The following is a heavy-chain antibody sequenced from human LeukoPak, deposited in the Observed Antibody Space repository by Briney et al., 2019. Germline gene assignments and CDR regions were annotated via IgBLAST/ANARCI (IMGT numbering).Heavy chain of an antibody. CDR3: ARWGRLGKLSSLDY. V-gene: IGHV1-18*01. J-gene: IGHJ4*02. Sequence: ASVKVSCKASGYTFISYGISWVRQAPGHGLEWLGWISTYNGNTNYAQKFQGRVTMTTDTSTSTANMELRSLRSDDTAVYYCARWGRLGKLSSLDYWGQGTLVTVSS. D-gene: IGHD3-16*02. CDR1: GYTFISYG. CDR2: ISTYNGNT.